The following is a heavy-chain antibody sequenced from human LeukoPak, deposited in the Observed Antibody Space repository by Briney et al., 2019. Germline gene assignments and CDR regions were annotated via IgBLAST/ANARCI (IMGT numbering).Heavy chain of an antibody. Sequence: GGSLRLSCAASGFTFSSYGMSWVRQAPGKGLEWVSAISGSGGSTYYADSVKGRFTISRDNAKTSLYLQMNSLRAEDTAVYYCVRDGYDRGAYYYEGNYYYYMDVWGKGNTVTISS. V-gene: IGHV3-23*01. CDR1: GFTFSSYG. J-gene: IGHJ6*03. CDR3: VRDGYDRGAYYYEGNYYYYMDV. CDR2: ISGSGGST. D-gene: IGHD3-22*01.